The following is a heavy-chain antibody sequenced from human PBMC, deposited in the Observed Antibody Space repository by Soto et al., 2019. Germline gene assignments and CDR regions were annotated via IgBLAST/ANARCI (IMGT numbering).Heavy chain of an antibody. V-gene: IGHV3-23*01. CDR3: AKDLPYYYGSGSYGAFDI. CDR2: ISGSGGST. Sequence: GGSLRLSCAASGFTFSSYAMSWVRQAPGKGLEWVSAISGSGGSTYYADSVKGRFTISRDNSKNTLYLQMNSLRAEDTAVYYWAKDLPYYYGSGSYGAFDIWGQGTMVTVSS. D-gene: IGHD3-10*01. CDR1: GFTFSSYA. J-gene: IGHJ3*02.